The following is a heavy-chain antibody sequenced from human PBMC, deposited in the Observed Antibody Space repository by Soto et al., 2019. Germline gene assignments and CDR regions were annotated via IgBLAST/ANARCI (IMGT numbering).Heavy chain of an antibody. CDR1: VGSFSVYY. V-gene: IGHV4-34*01. D-gene: IGHD3-3*01. J-gene: IGHJ6*02. CDR2: INHSGST. Sequence: PSETLSISCAFYVGSFSVYYWSWIRQPPGKGLEWIGEINHSGSTNYNPSLKSRVTISVDTSKNQFSLKLSSVTAADTAVYYCARRPHYDFWSGYPYYGMDVWGQGTTVTVSS. CDR3: ARRPHYDFWSGYPYYGMDV.